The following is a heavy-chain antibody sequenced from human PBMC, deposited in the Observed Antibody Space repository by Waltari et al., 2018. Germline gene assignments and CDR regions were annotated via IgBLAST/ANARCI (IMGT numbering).Heavy chain of an antibody. D-gene: IGHD3-22*01. CDR2: IIPIFGTA. CDR1: GGTFSSYA. CDR3: ARAHYDSSGYYTYYFDY. J-gene: IGHJ4*02. V-gene: IGHV1-69*12. Sequence: QVQLVQSGAEVKKPGSSVQVSCKASGGTFSSYAISWLRQAPGKGLEWMGGIIPIFGTANYAQKFQGRVTITADESTSTAYMELSSLRSEDTAVYYCARAHYDSSGYYTYYFDYWGQGTLVTVSS.